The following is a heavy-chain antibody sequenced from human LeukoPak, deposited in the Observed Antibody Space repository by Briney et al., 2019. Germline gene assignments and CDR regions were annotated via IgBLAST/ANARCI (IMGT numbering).Heavy chain of an antibody. CDR1: GGSIISSSYY. J-gene: IGHJ4*02. CDR3: ARPAIVGATRLYYFDY. D-gene: IGHD1-26*01. Sequence: PSETLSLTCTVSGGSIISSSYYWGWIRQPPGKGLEWIGSIYYSGSTYYNPSLKSRVTISVDTSKNQFSLKLSSVTAADTAVYYCARPAIVGATRLYYFDYWGQGTLVTVSS. CDR2: IYYSGST. V-gene: IGHV4-39*01.